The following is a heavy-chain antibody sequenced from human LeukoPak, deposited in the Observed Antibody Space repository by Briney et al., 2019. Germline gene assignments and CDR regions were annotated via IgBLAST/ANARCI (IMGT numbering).Heavy chain of an antibody. CDR3: ARGPSYGDFFFDY. V-gene: IGHV4-30-4*01. CDR1: GGSISSGDYY. CDR2: IYDSGST. J-gene: IGHJ4*02. Sequence: SQTLSLTCTVSGGSISSGDYYWSWIRQPPGEGLEWIGYIYDSGSTYYNPSLKSRITISVDTSKNQFSLKLSSVTAADTAVYYCARGPSYGDFFFDYWGQGTLVTVSS. D-gene: IGHD4-17*01.